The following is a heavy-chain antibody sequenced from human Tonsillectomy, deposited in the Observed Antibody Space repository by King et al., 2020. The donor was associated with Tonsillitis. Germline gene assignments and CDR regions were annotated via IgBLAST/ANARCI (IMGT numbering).Heavy chain of an antibody. J-gene: IGHJ4*02. V-gene: IGHV3-48*02. Sequence: VQLVESGGGLVQPGGSLRLSCAASGFTFSSYSMNWVRQAPGKGLEWVSYISSSSSTIYYADSVKGRFTISRDNDKNSLYLQMNSLRDEDTAVYYCAREWGYCSGGSCYQPDYWGQGTLVTVSS. CDR2: ISSSSSTI. CDR1: GFTFSSYS. D-gene: IGHD2-15*01. CDR3: AREWGYCSGGSCYQPDY.